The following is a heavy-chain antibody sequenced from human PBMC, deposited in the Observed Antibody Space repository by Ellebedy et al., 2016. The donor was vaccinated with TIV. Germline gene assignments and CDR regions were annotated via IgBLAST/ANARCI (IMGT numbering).Heavy chain of an antibody. Sequence: GESLKISXAASGFTFSSYAVSWVRQAPGKGLQWVSSISGSGSNTYYTDSVKGRFTISRDNPKSTLYLQMNSVGAEDTAIYYCTKGGSATGHILHDYWGQGTLVTVSS. CDR1: GFTFSSYA. J-gene: IGHJ4*02. CDR2: ISGSGSNT. CDR3: TKGGSATGHILHDY. D-gene: IGHD6-13*01. V-gene: IGHV3-23*01.